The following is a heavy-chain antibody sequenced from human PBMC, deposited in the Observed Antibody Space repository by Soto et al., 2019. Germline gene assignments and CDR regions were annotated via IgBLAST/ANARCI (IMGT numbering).Heavy chain of an antibody. D-gene: IGHD6-6*01. CDR2: IYPGDSDT. V-gene: IGHV5-51*01. J-gene: IGHJ6*02. CDR1: GSSFTSYW. CDR3: ARHGGSSPLYYYYGMDV. Sequence: PGESLKISCKGSGSSFTSYWIGWVRQMPGKGLEWMGIIYPGDSDTRYSPSFQGQVTISADKSISTAYLQWSSLKASDTAMYYCARHGGSSPLYYYYGMDVWGQGTTVTVSS.